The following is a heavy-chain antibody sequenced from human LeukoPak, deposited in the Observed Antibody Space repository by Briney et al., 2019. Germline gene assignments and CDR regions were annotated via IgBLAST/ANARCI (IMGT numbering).Heavy chain of an antibody. V-gene: IGHV4-59*12. CDR1: GGSISSYY. J-gene: IGHJ6*03. D-gene: IGHD6-13*01. Sequence: SETLSLTCTVSGGSISSYYWSWIRQPPGKGLEWIGYIYYSGSTKYNPSLKSRVTISVDTSKNQFSLKLSSVTAADTAVYYCARSYSRFYYYYMDVWGKGTTVTVSS. CDR3: ARSYSRFYYYYMDV. CDR2: IYYSGST.